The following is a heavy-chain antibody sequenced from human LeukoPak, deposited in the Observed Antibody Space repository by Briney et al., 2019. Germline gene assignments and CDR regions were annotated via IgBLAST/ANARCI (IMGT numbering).Heavy chain of an antibody. Sequence: SETLSLTCTVSGGSISSYYWSWIRQPPGKGLEWIGYISYSGSTNYNPSLKSRVTISIDTSKNQFSLKLRSVSAADTAIYYCARQGYDILTGYIDAFDIWGQGTMVTVSS. CDR1: GGSISSYY. CDR2: ISYSGST. CDR3: ARQGYDILTGYIDAFDI. D-gene: IGHD3-9*01. J-gene: IGHJ3*02. V-gene: IGHV4-59*08.